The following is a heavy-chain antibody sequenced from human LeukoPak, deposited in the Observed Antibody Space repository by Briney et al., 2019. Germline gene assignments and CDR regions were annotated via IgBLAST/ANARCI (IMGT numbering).Heavy chain of an antibody. J-gene: IGHJ5*02. D-gene: IGHD6-13*01. Sequence: GGSLRLSCAASGFTFSSYAMSWVRQAPGKGLEWVSAISGSGGSTYYADSVKGRFTISRDNAKNSLYLQMNSLRAEDTAVYYCAREGYSSSWYLGRWFDPWGQGTLVTVSS. V-gene: IGHV3-23*01. CDR2: ISGSGGST. CDR1: GFTFSSYA. CDR3: AREGYSSSWYLGRWFDP.